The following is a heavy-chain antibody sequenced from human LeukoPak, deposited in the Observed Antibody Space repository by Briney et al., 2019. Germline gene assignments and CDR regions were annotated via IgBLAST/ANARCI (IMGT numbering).Heavy chain of an antibody. Sequence: GASVKVSCKASGGTFSSYAISWVRQAPGQGLEWMGWISAYNGNTNYAQKLQGRVTMTTDTSTSTAYMELRSLRSDDTAVYYCARDYSGLFDYWGQGTLVTVSS. CDR2: ISAYNGNT. CDR3: ARDYSGLFDY. J-gene: IGHJ4*02. V-gene: IGHV1-18*01. D-gene: IGHD4-23*01. CDR1: GGTFSSYA.